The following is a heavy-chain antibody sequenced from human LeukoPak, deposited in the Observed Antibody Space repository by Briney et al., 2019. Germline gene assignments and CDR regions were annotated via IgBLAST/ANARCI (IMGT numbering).Heavy chain of an antibody. V-gene: IGHV1-8*01. J-gene: IGHJ6*02. CDR1: GYTFTSYD. CDR3: ARTPLYYYYYGMDV. CDR2: MNPNSGNT. D-gene: IGHD2-15*01. Sequence: ASVKVSCKASGYTFTSYDINWVRQATGQGLEWRGWMNPNSGNTGYAQKFQGRVTMTRNTSISTAYMELSSLRSEDTAVYYCARTPLYYYYYGMDVWGQGTTVTVSS.